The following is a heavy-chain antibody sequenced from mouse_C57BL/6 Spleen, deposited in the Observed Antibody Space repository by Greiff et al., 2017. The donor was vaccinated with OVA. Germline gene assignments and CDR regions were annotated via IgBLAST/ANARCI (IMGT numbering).Heavy chain of an antibody. J-gene: IGHJ2*01. D-gene: IGHD1-1*01. CDR2: ISDGGSYT. CDR3: ARERTYGSSYDY. CDR1: GFTFSSYA. V-gene: IGHV5-4*01. Sequence: EVMLVESGGGLVKPGGSLKLSCAASGFTFSSYAMSWVRQTPEKRLEWVATISDGGSYTYYPDNVKGRFTISRDNAKNNLYLQMSHLKSEDTAMYYCARERTYGSSYDYWGQGTTLTVSS.